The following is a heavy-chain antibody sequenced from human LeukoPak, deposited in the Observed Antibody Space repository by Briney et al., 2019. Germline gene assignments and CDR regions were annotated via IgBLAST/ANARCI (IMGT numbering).Heavy chain of an antibody. CDR3: ARDPDYGDPE. J-gene: IGHJ4*02. V-gene: IGHV3-11*01. CDR1: GFTFSDHY. CDR2: ITSSGSTT. D-gene: IGHD4-17*01. Sequence: GGSLRLSCVASGFTFSDHYMSWFRLSPGKGLEWLSYITSSGSTTDYADSVKGRFTIARDNAKNSMFLQMSSRRPEDTAVYYCARDPDYGDPEWGQGTLVTVSS.